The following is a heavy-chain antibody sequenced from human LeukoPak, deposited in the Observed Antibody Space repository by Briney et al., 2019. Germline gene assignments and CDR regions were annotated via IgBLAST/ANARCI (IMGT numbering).Heavy chain of an antibody. V-gene: IGHV4-59*11. CDR3: AGDSAYYDFWSGYPSGYMDV. D-gene: IGHD3-3*01. Sequence: SETLSLTCTVSGGSISSHYWSWIRQPPGKGLEWIGYIYYSGSTNYNPSLKSRVTISVDTSKNQFSLKLSSVTAADTAVYYCAGDSAYYDFWSGYPSGYMDVWGKGTTVTVSS. CDR1: GGSISSHY. CDR2: IYYSGST. J-gene: IGHJ6*03.